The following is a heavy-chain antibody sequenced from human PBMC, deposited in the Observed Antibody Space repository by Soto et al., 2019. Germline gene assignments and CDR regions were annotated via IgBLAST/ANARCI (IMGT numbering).Heavy chain of an antibody. CDR2: IKYDGSEK. J-gene: IGHJ4*02. V-gene: IGHV3-7*03. D-gene: IGHD3-3*01. Sequence: LRLSCAASGFAFNNYWMSWVRQAPGKGPEWVASIKYDGSEKYYVDSVKGRFTVSRDNAKNSLSMHLNSLRADDTAVYYCVRDVGPITIFGEALSGYFDSWGQGTLVTVSS. CDR3: VRDVGPITIFGEALSGYFDS. CDR1: GFAFNNYW.